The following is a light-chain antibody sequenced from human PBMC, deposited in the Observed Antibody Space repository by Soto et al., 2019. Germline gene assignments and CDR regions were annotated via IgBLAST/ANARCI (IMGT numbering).Light chain of an antibody. V-gene: IGKV3-20*01. Sequence: ESVLTQSPGTLSLSPGERATLSCRASQSVSSSYLGWYQQKPGQAPSLLIYGATNSATGIPDRFSGSGSGTDCTLTISRLEPDDFAVYYCQHYGDSPRYTFGQGTKLEIK. CDR2: GAT. CDR1: QSVSSSY. J-gene: IGKJ2*01. CDR3: QHYGDSPRYT.